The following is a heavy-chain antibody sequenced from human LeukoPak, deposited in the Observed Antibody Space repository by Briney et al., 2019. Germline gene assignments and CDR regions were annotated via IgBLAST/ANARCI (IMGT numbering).Heavy chain of an antibody. CDR3: ANAPRDRLYYYYYYMDV. CDR1: GFTFSSYG. J-gene: IGHJ6*03. D-gene: IGHD3-16*02. Sequence: GGSLRLSCAASGFTFSSYGMHWVRQAPGKGLEWVAFIRYDGSNKYYADSVKGRFTISRDNSKNTLYLQMDSLRAEDTAVYYCANAPRDRLYYYYYYMDVWGKGTTVTVSS. CDR2: IRYDGSNK. V-gene: IGHV3-30*02.